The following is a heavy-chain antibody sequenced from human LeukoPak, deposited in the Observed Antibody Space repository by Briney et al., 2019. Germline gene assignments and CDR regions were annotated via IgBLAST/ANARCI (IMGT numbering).Heavy chain of an antibody. V-gene: IGHV4-39*07. CDR2: IYHTGPT. D-gene: IGHD3-10*01. J-gene: IGHJ5*02. Sequence: PSETLSLTCTVSGGSKTNNTFYWGWIRQPPGKGLEWIGSIYHTGPTYYNPSLKSRVTISVDTSKNQFSLKLSSVTAADTAVYYCARVLIWFGQLQNWFDPWGPGTLVTVSS. CDR1: GGSKTNNTFY. CDR3: ARVLIWFGQLQNWFDP.